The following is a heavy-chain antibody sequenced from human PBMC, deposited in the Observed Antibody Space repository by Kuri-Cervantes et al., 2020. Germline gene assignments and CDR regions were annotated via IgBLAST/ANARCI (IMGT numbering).Heavy chain of an antibody. Sequence: GESLKISCAASGFTVSSNYMSWVRQAPGKGLEWVSVIYSGGSTYYADSVKGRFTISRDNAKNSLYLQMNSLRAEDTALYYCARGALWFGDYRAYGMDVWGQGTTVTVSS. CDR3: ARGALWFGDYRAYGMDV. CDR2: IYSGGST. J-gene: IGHJ6*02. D-gene: IGHD3-10*01. CDR1: GFTVSSNY. V-gene: IGHV3-53*05.